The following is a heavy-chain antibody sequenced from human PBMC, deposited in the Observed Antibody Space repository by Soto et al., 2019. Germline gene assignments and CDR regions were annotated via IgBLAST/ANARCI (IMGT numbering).Heavy chain of an antibody. Sequence: GGSLRLSCAASGFTFSSYGMHWVRQAPGKGLEWVAVISYDRNNIYYADSMKGRFTISRDNAKNTLYLQMNSLRAEDTAVYYCARGEWYFDYWGQGALVTVSS. J-gene: IGHJ4*02. D-gene: IGHD3-3*01. CDR2: ISYDRNNI. V-gene: IGHV3-30*03. CDR1: GFTFSSYG. CDR3: ARGEWYFDY.